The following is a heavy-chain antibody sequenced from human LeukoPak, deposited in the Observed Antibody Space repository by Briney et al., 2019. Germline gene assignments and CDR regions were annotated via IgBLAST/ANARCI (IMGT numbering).Heavy chain of an antibody. Sequence: SSETLSLTCTVSGGSISSSSYYWGWIRQPPGKGLEWIGSIYYSGSTNYNPSLKSRVTISVDTSKNQFSLKLSSVTAADTAVYYCARADSSSWYLNFDYWGQGTLVTVSS. V-gene: IGHV4-39*07. CDR1: GGSISSSSYY. CDR2: IYYSGST. J-gene: IGHJ4*02. CDR3: ARADSSSWYLNFDY. D-gene: IGHD6-13*01.